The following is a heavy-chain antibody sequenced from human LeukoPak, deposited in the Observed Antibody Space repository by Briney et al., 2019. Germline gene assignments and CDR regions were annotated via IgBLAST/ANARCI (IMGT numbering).Heavy chain of an antibody. V-gene: IGHV4-59*12. J-gene: IGHJ4*02. D-gene: IGHD2-8*02. CDR2: IHYSGST. CDR3: ARGLVDTGFDY. CDR1: GGSISSYY. Sequence: PSETLSLTCTVSGGSISSYYWSWIRQPPGKGLEWIGYIHYSGSTNYNPSLKSRVTISVDTSKNQFSLKLSSVTAADTAVYYCARGLVDTGFDYWGQGTLVTVSS.